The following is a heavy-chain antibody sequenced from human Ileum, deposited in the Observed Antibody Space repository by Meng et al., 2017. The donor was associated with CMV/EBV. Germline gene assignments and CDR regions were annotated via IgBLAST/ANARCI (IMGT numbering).Heavy chain of an antibody. Sequence: CKTSGYNFPAYSVHWVRQSPGQGLEWMGRINPNTGGASYSQKFQDRVTITSDLSLRTVYIEMSSLTSDDTALYYCARDTSSGYYFHYWGRGTLVTAPQ. CDR1: GYNFPAYS. D-gene: IGHD3-22*01. CDR2: INPNTGGA. V-gene: IGHV1-2*06. J-gene: IGHJ4*01. CDR3: ARDTSSGYYFHY.